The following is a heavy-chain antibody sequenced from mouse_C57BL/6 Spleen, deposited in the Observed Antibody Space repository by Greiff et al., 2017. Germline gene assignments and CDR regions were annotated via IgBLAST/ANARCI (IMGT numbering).Heavy chain of an antibody. V-gene: IGHV6-6*01. CDR1: GFTFSDAW. J-gene: IGHJ4*01. CDR3: TRHYGNYEDAMDY. D-gene: IGHD2-1*01. Sequence: EVMLVESGGGLVQPGGSMKLSCAASGFTFSDAWMDWVRQSPEKGLEWVAEIRNKANNHATYYAESVKGRFTISRDDSKSSVYLQMNSLRAEDTGIYYCTRHYGNYEDAMDYWGQGTSVTVSS. CDR2: IRNKANNHAT.